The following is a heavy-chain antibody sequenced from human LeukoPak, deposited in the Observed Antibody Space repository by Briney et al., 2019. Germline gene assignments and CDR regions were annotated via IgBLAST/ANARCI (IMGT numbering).Heavy chain of an antibody. Sequence: GASLKISCKGSGYSFTSYWIGWVRQMPGKGLEWMGIIYPGDSDTRYGPSFQGQVTISADKSISTAYLQWSSLKASDTAMYYCARRAYCGGDCYSGQYNWFDPWGQGTLVTVSS. D-gene: IGHD2-21*02. V-gene: IGHV5-51*01. CDR3: ARRAYCGGDCYSGQYNWFDP. CDR2: IYPGDSDT. CDR1: GYSFTSYW. J-gene: IGHJ5*02.